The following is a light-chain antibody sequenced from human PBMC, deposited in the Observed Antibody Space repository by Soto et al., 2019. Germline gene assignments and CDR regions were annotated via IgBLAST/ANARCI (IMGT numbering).Light chain of an antibody. J-gene: IGLJ1*01. CDR1: SSNIGGNS. CDR2: DDN. CDR3: ISYTDRQSYL. Sequence: QSVMTQPPSVSAAPGQKVTISCSGSSSNIGGNSVSWYQQLPGTAPKLLIFDDNKRPSGIPDRFSGSKSGTSATLGITGFQTGDEADYYCISYTDRQSYLFGTGTKLTVL. V-gene: IGLV1-51*01.